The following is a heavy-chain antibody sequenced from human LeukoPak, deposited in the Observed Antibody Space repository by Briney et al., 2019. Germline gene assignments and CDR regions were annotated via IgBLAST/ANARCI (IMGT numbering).Heavy chain of an antibody. Sequence: GGSLRLSCAASGFTFSTYSFNWVRQAPGKGLEWVSSISGSSSHIFYADSVKGRFIVSRDNAKNSLSLQMNSLGVEDTAVYYCARDVTYYYGGSGGGFDYWGQGTLVTVSS. CDR1: GFTFSTYS. CDR3: ARDVTYYYGGSGGGFDY. J-gene: IGHJ4*02. CDR2: ISGSSSHI. D-gene: IGHD3-22*01. V-gene: IGHV3-21*04.